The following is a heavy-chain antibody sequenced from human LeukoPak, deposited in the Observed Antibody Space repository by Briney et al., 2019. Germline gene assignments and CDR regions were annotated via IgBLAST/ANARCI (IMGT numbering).Heavy chain of an antibody. J-gene: IGHJ4*02. CDR3: AKDHGVVAVAGSYFDY. CDR1: GFTFSSYA. CDR2: ISGSGGST. D-gene: IGHD6-19*01. Sequence: GGSLRLSCAASGFTFSSYAMSWVRQAPGKGLEWVSAISGSGGSTYYAGSVKGRFTISRDNSKNTLYLRMNSLRAEDTAVYYCAKDHGVVAVAGSYFDYWGQGTLVTVSS. V-gene: IGHV3-23*01.